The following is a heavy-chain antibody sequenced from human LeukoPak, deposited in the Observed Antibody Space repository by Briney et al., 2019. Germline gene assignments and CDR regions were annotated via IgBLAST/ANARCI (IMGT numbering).Heavy chain of an antibody. D-gene: IGHD5-18*01. CDR3: AKDWGYTTMVSYNFDY. J-gene: IGHJ4*02. CDR1: GFTFSGYG. V-gene: IGHV3-33*06. CDR2: IWYDGNNK. Sequence: GGSLRLSCAASGFTFSGYGMHWVRQAPDKGLEWVAVIWYDGNNKYYAESVKGRFTISRDNSKNTLYLQMNSLRAEDTAVYYCAKDWGYTTMVSYNFDYWGQGALVTVSS.